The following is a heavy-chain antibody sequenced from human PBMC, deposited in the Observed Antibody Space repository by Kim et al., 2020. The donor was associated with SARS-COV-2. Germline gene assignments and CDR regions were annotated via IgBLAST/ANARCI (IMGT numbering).Heavy chain of an antibody. J-gene: IGHJ4*02. V-gene: IGHV3-72*01. Sequence: GGSLRLSCAASGFTFSDHYMDWVRQAPGKGLEWVGRSRNKANNYTREYAASVKDRFTISRDDSKNSLYLQMNSLKNEDTAVYYCARGVGSGRPFDYWGQGTLVTVSS. CDR3: ARGVGSGRPFDY. CDR1: GFTFSDHY. CDR2: SRNKANNYTR. D-gene: IGHD3-10*01.